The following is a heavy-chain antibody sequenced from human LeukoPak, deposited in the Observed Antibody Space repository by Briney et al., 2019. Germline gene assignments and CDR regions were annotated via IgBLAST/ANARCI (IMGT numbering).Heavy chain of an antibody. V-gene: IGHV1-2*02. CDR2: INPNSGGT. CDR1: GYTFTDYF. D-gene: IGHD4-23*01. J-gene: IGHJ1*01. CDR3: ARTTVVTPAKYFQH. Sequence: ASVKVSCKASGYTFTDYFMHWVRQAPGQGLEWMGWINPNSGGTSYAQKFEGRVTMTRDTSISTAYMELSRLRSDDTAVYYCARTTVVTPAKYFQHWGQGTLVTVSS.